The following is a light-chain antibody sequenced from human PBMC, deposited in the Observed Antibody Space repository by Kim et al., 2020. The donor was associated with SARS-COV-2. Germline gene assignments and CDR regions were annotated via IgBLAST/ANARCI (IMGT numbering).Light chain of an antibody. CDR2: GVS. CDR1: RGISQDC. V-gene: IGKV3-20*01. J-gene: IGKJ2*01. Sequence: SPGARSPPPSRASRGISQDCLGWYQQKAGQAPSLLIYGVSIRASGIPDRFSGSGSGTDFTLTINRLEPEDFAVYYCQQYGGSSYTFGQGTKVDIK. CDR3: QQYGGSSYT.